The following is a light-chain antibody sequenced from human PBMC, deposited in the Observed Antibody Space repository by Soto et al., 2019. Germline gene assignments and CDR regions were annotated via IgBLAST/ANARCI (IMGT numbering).Light chain of an antibody. Sequence: EIVLTQSRATLSLFPGEGAAISCRASQSLSSAYIVWYQQKPGQAPRLLMFAASSRATGTPDRFSGSGSGTDFTLTISSLEPEDFAVYYCQQYGDSPWTFGQGTKVDI. CDR3: QQYGDSPWT. V-gene: IGKV3-20*01. CDR1: QSLSSAY. CDR2: AAS. J-gene: IGKJ1*01.